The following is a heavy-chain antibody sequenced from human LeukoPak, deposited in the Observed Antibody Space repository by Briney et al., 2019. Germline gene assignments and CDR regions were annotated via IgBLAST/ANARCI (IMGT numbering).Heavy chain of an antibody. CDR3: ARAYDSSGVYFDY. CDR2: INHSGST. CDR1: GGSFSGYY. J-gene: IGHJ4*02. D-gene: IGHD3-22*01. V-gene: IGHV4-34*01. Sequence: PSETLSLTCAVYGGSFSGYYWSWIRQPPGKGLEWIGEINHSGSTNYNPSLKSRVTISVDTSKNQFSLKLSSVTAADTAVYYCARAYDSSGVYFDYWGQGTLVTVSS.